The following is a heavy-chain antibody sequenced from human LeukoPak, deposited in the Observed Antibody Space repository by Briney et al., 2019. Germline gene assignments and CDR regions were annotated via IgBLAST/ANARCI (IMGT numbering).Heavy chain of an antibody. D-gene: IGHD3-22*01. CDR3: EAVYDSSGYYLGYMDV. CDR1: GFTLSSNY. J-gene: IGHJ6*03. Sequence: GGSLRLSCAASGFTLSSNYMSWVRQAPGKGLEWVSVIYSGGSTYYADSVKGRFTISRDNSKNTLYLQMNSLRAEDTAVYYCEAVYDSSGYYLGYMDVWGKGTTVTVSS. CDR2: IYSGGST. V-gene: IGHV3-53*01.